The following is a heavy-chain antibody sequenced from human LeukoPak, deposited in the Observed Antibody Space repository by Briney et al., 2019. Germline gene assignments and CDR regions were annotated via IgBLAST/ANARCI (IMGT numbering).Heavy chain of an antibody. D-gene: IGHD1-26*01. CDR1: GFTFSSYA. CDR3: AKTVSGSTLYYFDY. CDR2: ISGSGGST. Sequence: GGSLRLSCAASGFTFSSYAMSWVRQAPGKGLEWVSAISGSGGSTYYADSVKGRFTISRDNSKNTLYLQMNGLRAEDTAVYYCAKTVSGSTLYYFDYWGQGTLVTVSS. J-gene: IGHJ4*02. V-gene: IGHV3-23*01.